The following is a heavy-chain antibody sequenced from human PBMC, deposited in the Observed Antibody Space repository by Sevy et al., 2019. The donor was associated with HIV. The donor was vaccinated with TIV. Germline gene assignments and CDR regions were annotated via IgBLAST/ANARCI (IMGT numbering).Heavy chain of an antibody. V-gene: IGHV3-43D*04. D-gene: IGHD2-2*02. J-gene: IGHJ4*02. CDR1: GFTFDDYA. CDR3: AEDVFLGYCSSTSCYSAGFDY. Sequence: GGSLRLSCAASGFTFDDYAMHWVRQAPGKGLEWVSLISWDGGSTYYADSVKGRFTISRDNSKNSLYLQMNSLRAEDTALYYCAEDVFLGYCSSTSCYSAGFDYWGQGTLVTVSS. CDR2: ISWDGGST.